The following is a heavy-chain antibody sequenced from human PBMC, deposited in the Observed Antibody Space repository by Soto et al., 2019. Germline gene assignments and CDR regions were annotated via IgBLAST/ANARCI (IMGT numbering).Heavy chain of an antibody. J-gene: IGHJ4*02. CDR2: MAPGGNRQ. CDR3: ASGAAFYYDTSRY. D-gene: IGHD3-22*01. CDR1: GFNFNIHA. Sequence: QVQLMESGGGVVQSGGSLRLSCAAPGFNFNIHALHWIRQAPGEGRGWVAVMAPGGNRQYYADSVKGRFTISRDTSKSTLYLQMTSLRPEDTAVYYCASGAAFYYDTSRYWGQGTLVTVSS. V-gene: IGHV3-30-3*01.